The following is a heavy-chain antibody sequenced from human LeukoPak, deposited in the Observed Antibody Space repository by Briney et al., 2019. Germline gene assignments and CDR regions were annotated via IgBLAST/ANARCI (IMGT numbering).Heavy chain of an antibody. D-gene: IGHD2/OR15-2a*01. CDR2: IRYDGSNK. V-gene: IGHV3-30*02. CDR1: GFTFSSYG. J-gene: IGHJ4*02. Sequence: GGSLRLSCAASGFTFSSYGMHWVRQAPGKGLEWVAFIRYDGSNKYYADSVKGRFTISRDNSKNTLYLQMNSLRAEDTAVYYCAKDALSFIYYFDYWGQGTLVTVSS. CDR3: AKDALSFIYYFDY.